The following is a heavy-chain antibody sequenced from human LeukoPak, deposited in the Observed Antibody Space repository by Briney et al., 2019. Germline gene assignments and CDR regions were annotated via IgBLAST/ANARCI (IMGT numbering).Heavy chain of an antibody. D-gene: IGHD3-16*01. CDR1: GFTFSSYA. CDR2: ISYDGSNK. Sequence: GGSLRLSCAASGFTFSSYAMHWVRQAPGKGLEWVAVISYDGSNKYYADSVKGRFTISRDNSKNTLYLQMNSLRAEDTAVYYCARDPSRPGDSYMDVWGKGTTVTVSS. J-gene: IGHJ6*03. V-gene: IGHV3-30-3*01. CDR3: ARDPSRPGDSYMDV.